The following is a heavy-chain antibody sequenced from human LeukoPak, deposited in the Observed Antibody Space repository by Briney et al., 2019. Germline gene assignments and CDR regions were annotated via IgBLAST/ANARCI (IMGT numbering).Heavy chain of an antibody. D-gene: IGHD2/OR15-2a*01. J-gene: IGHJ5*02. Sequence: SETLSLTCAVYGGSFSGYYWSWIRQPPGKGLEWIGEINHTGSTNYNPSLKSRVTISVDTSKNQFSLRLSSVTAADTAVYYCARDVFWQGGFDPWGQGTLVTVSS. CDR1: GGSFSGYY. CDR2: INHTGST. V-gene: IGHV4-34*01. CDR3: ARDVFWQGGFDP.